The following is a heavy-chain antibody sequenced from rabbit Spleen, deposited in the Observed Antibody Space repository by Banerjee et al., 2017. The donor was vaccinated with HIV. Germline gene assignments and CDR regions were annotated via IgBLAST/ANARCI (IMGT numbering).Heavy chain of an antibody. CDR1: GFSFSSSDY. CDR3: ARAHYTYSYGTFDL. Sequence: QQQLEESGGDLVKPEGSLTLTCTASGFSFSSSDYMCWVRQAPGKGLEWISCIAGDSSGFSYSATWAKGRFTISKTSSTTVTLQMTSLTAADTATHFCARAHYTYSYGTFDLWGQGTLVTVS. J-gene: IGHJ4*01. CDR2: IAGDSSGFS. D-gene: IGHD6-1*01. V-gene: IGHV1S45*01.